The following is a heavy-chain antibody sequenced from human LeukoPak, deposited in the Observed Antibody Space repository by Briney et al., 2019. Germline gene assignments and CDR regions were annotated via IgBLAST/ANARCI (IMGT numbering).Heavy chain of an antibody. Sequence: PSEALSLTCTVSGGSISSYYWSWIRQPAGKGLEWIGRIYTSGSTNYNPSLKSRVTMSVDTSKNQFSLKLSSVTAADTAVYYCARESDDSSGYYYELSSGAFDIWGQGTMVTVSS. CDR1: GGSISSYY. J-gene: IGHJ3*02. CDR3: ARESDDSSGYYYELSSGAFDI. D-gene: IGHD3-22*01. V-gene: IGHV4-4*07. CDR2: IYTSGST.